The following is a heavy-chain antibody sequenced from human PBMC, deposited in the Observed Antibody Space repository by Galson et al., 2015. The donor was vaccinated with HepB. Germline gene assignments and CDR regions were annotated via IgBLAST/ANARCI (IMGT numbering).Heavy chain of an antibody. V-gene: IGHV1-2*06. CDR1: GYTFTDYY. J-gene: IGHJ4*02. Sequence: SVKVSCKASGYTFTDYYIHWVRQAPGQGLEWMGRINSKSGGTDYEQNFQGRVTMTRDPSFSTVYMDLTRLTPDDTAVYFCARESSSTSSYFDYWGQGTLVTVSS. D-gene: IGHD3-10*01. CDR3: ARESSSTSSYFDY. CDR2: INSKSGGT.